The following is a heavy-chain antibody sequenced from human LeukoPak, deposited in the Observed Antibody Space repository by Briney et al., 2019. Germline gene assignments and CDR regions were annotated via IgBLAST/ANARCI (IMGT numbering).Heavy chain of an antibody. Sequence: PGGSLRLSCAASGFSVSSNYMSWVRQAPGKGLEWVSSISSSSSYIYYADSVKGRFTISRDNAKNSLYLQMNSLRAEDTAVYYCARDADPDYGDLLFDYFDYWGQGTLVTVSS. J-gene: IGHJ4*02. CDR2: ISSSSSYI. CDR3: ARDADPDYGDLLFDYFDY. D-gene: IGHD4-17*01. V-gene: IGHV3-21*01. CDR1: GFSVSSNY.